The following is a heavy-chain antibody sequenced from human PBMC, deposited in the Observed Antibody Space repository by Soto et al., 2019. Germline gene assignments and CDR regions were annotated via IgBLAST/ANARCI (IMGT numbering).Heavy chain of an antibody. Sequence: LETLSLTCAVSGGSISSSNWWSWVRQPPGKGLEWIEEIYHSGSTYYNPSLKSRVTISVDKSKNQFSLKLSSVTAADTAVYYCARDMIVVDNYYYYGMDVWGQGTTVTVSS. CDR1: GGSISSSNW. CDR2: IYHSGST. J-gene: IGHJ6*02. V-gene: IGHV4-4*02. D-gene: IGHD3-22*01. CDR3: ARDMIVVDNYYYYGMDV.